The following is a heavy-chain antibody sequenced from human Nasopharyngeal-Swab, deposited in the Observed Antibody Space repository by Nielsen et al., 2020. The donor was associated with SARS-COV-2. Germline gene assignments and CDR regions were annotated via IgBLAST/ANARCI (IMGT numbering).Heavy chain of an antibody. CDR3: AKARRTDTYGFESFDY. J-gene: IGHJ4*02. V-gene: IGHV3-9*01. CDR2: ITWNSGNK. D-gene: IGHD5-18*01. CDR1: GFTFENYA. Sequence: GGSLRLSCVASGFTFENYAMHWVRQPPGKGLEWVSGITWNSGNKGYAESVQGRFTISRDNARNSLYLQMNSLRAEDTALYYCAKARRTDTYGFESFDYWGQGTLVTVSS.